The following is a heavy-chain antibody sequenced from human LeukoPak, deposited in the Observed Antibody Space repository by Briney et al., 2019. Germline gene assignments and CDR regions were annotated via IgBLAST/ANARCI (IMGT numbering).Heavy chain of an antibody. Sequence: PGGSLRLYCAASGFTVSSNYMSWVRQAPGKGLEWVSVIYSGGSRNYADSVRGRFTTSRDNSKNTLYHQMNSLRDEDTAVYYCARGRYEISAAMDVWGQGATVTVS. D-gene: IGHD5-12*01. V-gene: IGHV3-53*01. J-gene: IGHJ6*02. CDR3: ARGRYEISAAMDV. CDR1: GFTVSSNY. CDR2: IYSGGSR.